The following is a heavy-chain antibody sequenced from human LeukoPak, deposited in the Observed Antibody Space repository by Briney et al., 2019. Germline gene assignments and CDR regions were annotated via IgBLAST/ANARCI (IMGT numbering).Heavy chain of an antibody. Sequence: VASVKVSCKASGGTFSSYAISWVRQAPGQGLEWMGGIIPIFGTANYAQKFQGRVTITADESTSTAYMELSSLRSEDTAVYYCARGRMAGTYVFDSWGQGTLVTVSS. CDR3: ARGRMAGTYVFDS. V-gene: IGHV1-69*13. CDR2: IIPIFGTA. D-gene: IGHD6-19*01. CDR1: GGTFSSYA. J-gene: IGHJ4*02.